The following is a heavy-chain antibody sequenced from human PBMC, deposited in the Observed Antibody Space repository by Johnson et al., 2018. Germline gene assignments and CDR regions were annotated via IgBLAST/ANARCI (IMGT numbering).Heavy chain of an antibody. D-gene: IGHD3-16*01. CDR1: QFTFSRHG. Sequence: QVQLVQSGGGVVQPGRSLRLSCAASQFTFSRHGMYWVRQAPGKGLEWLAFISYDGHNKHVAASVTGRFTISRDNSKNTLYLQMNSRRTEDTAVYYCAKERPDMIGAFDVWGQGTMVIVSS. CDR3: AKERPDMIGAFDV. V-gene: IGHV3-30*18. J-gene: IGHJ3*01. CDR2: ISYDGHNK.